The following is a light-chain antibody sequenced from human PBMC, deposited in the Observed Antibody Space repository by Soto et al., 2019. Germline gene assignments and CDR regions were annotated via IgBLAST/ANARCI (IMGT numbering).Light chain of an antibody. Sequence: DIQMTQSPSSLSASVGDTVTFTCRASQSISEYLNWYQQKPGKAPRLLIYAASNLDNGVPSRFIGSGSGTTFTLTIRSLQPEDFATYYCQQSYSFPRTLGQGTKVEV. CDR2: AAS. CDR3: QQSYSFPRT. CDR1: QSISEY. V-gene: IGKV1-39*01. J-gene: IGKJ1*01.